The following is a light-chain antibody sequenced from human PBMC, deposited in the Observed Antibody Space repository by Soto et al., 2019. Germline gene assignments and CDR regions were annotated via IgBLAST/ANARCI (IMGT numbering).Light chain of an antibody. V-gene: IGKV3-20*01. CDR3: QIYGSSPLIT. Sequence: EIVLTQSPGTLSLSPGERATLSCRASQSVTSNYLAWYQQKPGQAPRLLIYVASTRAAGIPDRFSGSGSGTDFSLTISRLELEDVAVYYCQIYGSSPLITFGQGTRLEIK. J-gene: IGKJ5*01. CDR2: VAS. CDR1: QSVTSNY.